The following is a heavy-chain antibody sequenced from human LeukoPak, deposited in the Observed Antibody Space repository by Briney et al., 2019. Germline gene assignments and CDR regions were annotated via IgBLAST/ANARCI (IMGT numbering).Heavy chain of an antibody. J-gene: IGHJ4*02. D-gene: IGHD6-13*01. CDR3: AGGEAYASSWNGD. V-gene: IGHV5-51*01. CDR2: IYPGNSDT. Sequence: GESLKISCKGSGYSFTNYWIAWVRQMPGKGLEYMGIIYPGNSDTRYSPSSQGQVIISADTSINTAYLQWSSLKASDTAMYYCAGGEAYASSWNGDWGQGTLVTVSS. CDR1: GYSFTNYW.